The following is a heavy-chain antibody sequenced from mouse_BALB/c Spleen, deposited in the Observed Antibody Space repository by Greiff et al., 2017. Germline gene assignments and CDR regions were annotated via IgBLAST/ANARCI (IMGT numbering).Heavy chain of an antibody. CDR1: GFSLTSYG. Sequence: QVQLKQSGPGLVQPSQSLSITCTVSGFSLTSYGVHWVRQSPGKGLEWLGVIWSGGSTDYNAAFISRLSISKDNSKSQVFFKMNSLQANDTAIYYCARNGPLTQFAYWGQGTLVTVSA. D-gene: IGHD4-1*01. CDR3: ARNGPLTQFAY. CDR2: IWSGGST. V-gene: IGHV2-2*02. J-gene: IGHJ3*01.